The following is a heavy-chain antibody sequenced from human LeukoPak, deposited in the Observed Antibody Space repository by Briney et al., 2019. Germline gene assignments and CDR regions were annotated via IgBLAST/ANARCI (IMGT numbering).Heavy chain of an antibody. V-gene: IGHV1-2*02. CDR1: GYTFTGYY. CDR2: INPESGGT. D-gene: IGHD3-22*01. CDR3: ARTSNYDSSGYPYYYYYMDV. J-gene: IGHJ6*03. Sequence: ASVKVSCKASGYTFTGYYMHWVRQAPGQGLEWMGWINPESGGTNYAQKFQGRVTMTRDTSISTAYMELSRLRSDDTAVYYCARTSNYDSSGYPYYYYYMDVWGKGTTVTVSS.